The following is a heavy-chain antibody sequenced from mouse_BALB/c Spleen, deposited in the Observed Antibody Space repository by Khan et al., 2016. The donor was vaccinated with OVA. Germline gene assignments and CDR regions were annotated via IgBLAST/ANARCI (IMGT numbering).Heavy chain of an antibody. Sequence: VQLKHSGPELVKPGASVKMSCKASGYTFTDYYMKWVKQSQGKSLEWIGDINPDNGDTFYNQKFKGKATLPVDKSSSTAYMQLNSLTSEDSALYCCTRGLFDVWGAGTTVTVSS. V-gene: IGHV1-19*01. J-gene: IGHJ1*01. CDR2: INPDNGDT. CDR1: GYTFTDYY. CDR3: TRGLFDV.